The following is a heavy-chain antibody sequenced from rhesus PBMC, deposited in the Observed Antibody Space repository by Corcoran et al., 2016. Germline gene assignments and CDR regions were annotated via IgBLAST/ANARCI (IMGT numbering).Heavy chain of an antibody. Sequence: QLQLQESGPGLVKPSETLSLTCAVSGGSISSSNWWSWIRQPPGKGLGWIGRISGSGGSTSYNPSLKSRVTISTDTSKNQFSLKLSSVTAADTAVYYCARVDSGYYKYGLDSWGQGVVVTVSS. D-gene: IGHD3-28*01. CDR1: GGSISSSNW. CDR3: ARVDSGYYKYGLDS. CDR2: ISGSGGST. V-gene: IGHV4-57*01. J-gene: IGHJ6*01.